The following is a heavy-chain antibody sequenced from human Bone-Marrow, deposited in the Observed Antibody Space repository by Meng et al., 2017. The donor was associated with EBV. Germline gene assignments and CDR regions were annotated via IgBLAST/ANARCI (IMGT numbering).Heavy chain of an antibody. CDR3: ARASDGDYVERFDS. Sequence: QVQLQESGPGLVKPSXXLSLTCAFSGGSISSGGYYWSWIRQPPGKGLEWIGYIYYSGSSYYNPSLKSRVTISLDTSKNQFSLKLTSVTAADTAVYYCARASDGDYVERFDSWCQGTLVNVSS. CDR1: GGSISSGGYY. J-gene: IGHJ5*01. D-gene: IGHD4-17*01. CDR2: IYYSGSS. V-gene: IGHV4-30-4*01.